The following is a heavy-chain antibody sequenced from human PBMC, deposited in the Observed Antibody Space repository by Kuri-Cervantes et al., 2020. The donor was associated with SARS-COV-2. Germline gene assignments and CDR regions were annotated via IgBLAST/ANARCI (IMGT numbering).Heavy chain of an antibody. J-gene: IGHJ5*02. V-gene: IGHV5-10-1*01. Sequence: KVSCKGSGYGFTSYWISWVGQMPGKGLEWMGRIDPSDSYTNYSPSFQGHVTISADKSISTAYLQWSSLKASDTAMYYCARHRAPATHNWFDPWGQGTLVTVSS. D-gene: IGHD2-15*01. CDR3: ARHRAPATHNWFDP. CDR2: IDPSDSYT. CDR1: GYGFTSYW.